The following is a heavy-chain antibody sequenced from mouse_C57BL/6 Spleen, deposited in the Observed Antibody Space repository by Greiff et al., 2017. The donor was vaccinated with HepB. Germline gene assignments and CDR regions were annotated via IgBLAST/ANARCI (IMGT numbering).Heavy chain of an antibody. D-gene: IGHD1-1*01. Sequence: DVHLVESGGGLVKPGGSLKLSCAASGFTFSSYAMSWVRQTPEKRLEWVATISDGGSYTYYPDNVKGRFTISRDNAKNNLYLQMSHLKSEDTAMYYCARGYYGTTLYAMDYWGQGTSVTVSS. CDR3: ARGYYGTTLYAMDY. CDR1: GFTFSSYA. V-gene: IGHV5-4*01. CDR2: ISDGGSYT. J-gene: IGHJ4*01.